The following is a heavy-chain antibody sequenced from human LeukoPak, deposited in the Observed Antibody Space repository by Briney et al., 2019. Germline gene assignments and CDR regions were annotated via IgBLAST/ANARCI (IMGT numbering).Heavy chain of an antibody. CDR1: GGSFSGYY. Sequence: SETLSLTCAVYGGSFSGYYWSWIRQPPGKGLEWIGSIYHSGSTYYNPSLKSRVTISVDKSKNQFSLKLSSVTAADTAVYYCASSTPAWDYYYYMDVWGKGTTVTVSS. D-gene: IGHD3-16*01. V-gene: IGHV4-34*01. CDR3: ASSTPAWDYYYYMDV. J-gene: IGHJ6*03. CDR2: IYHSGST.